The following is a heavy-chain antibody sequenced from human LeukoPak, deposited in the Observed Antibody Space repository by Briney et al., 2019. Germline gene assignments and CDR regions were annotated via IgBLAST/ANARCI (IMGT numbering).Heavy chain of an antibody. CDR3: AMEQWLGLNWFDP. V-gene: IGHV4-34*01. CDR2: INHSGST. Sequence: SETLSLTCAVYGGSFSGYYWSWIRQPPGKGLEWIGEINHSGSTNYNPSLKSRVTISVDTSKNQFSLKLSSVTAADTAVYYCAMEQWLGLNWFDPWGQGTLVTVSS. D-gene: IGHD6-19*01. J-gene: IGHJ5*02. CDR1: GGSFSGYY.